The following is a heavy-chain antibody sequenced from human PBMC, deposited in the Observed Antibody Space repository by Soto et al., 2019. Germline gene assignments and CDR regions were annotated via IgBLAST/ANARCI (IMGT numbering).Heavy chain of an antibody. CDR1: GFTFSHFA. Sequence: EVQLLESGGGLVQPGGSLRLSCAASGFTFSHFAMSWVRQAPGKGLEWVSTLSGGDDSTYYADSVKDRFTISRDNPKNTLYLQLHSLRAEDTAVSYCAKKYHYGSGTYLYYFDYWGQGTLVTVSS. CDR3: AKKYHYGSGTYLYYFDY. J-gene: IGHJ4*02. V-gene: IGHV3-23*01. CDR2: LSGGDDST. D-gene: IGHD3-10*01.